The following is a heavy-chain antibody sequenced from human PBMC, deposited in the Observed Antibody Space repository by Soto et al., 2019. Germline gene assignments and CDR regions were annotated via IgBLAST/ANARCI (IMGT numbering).Heavy chain of an antibody. CDR1: GFTFSSYA. D-gene: IGHD2-2*01. J-gene: IGHJ5*02. V-gene: IGHV3-23*01. CDR3: AKFVVPAAINWFDP. CDR2: ISGSGGST. Sequence: PGGSLRLSCAASGFTFSSYAMSWVRQAPGKGLEWVSGISGSGGSTYYADSVKGRFTISRDNSKNTLFLQMKSLRAEDTAVYYCAKFVVPAAINWFDPWGQGTLVTVSS.